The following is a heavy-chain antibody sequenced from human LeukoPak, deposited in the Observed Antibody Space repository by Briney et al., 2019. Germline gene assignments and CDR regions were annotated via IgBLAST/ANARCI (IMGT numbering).Heavy chain of an antibody. Sequence: SETLSLTCTVSGGSITNYYWSWIRQPPGQGLEWIAYIYHTGSTNYNPSLKSRVTISIDTSKNQFSLNLSSVTAADTAIYYCARGPTRYYFDYWGQGTLVTVSS. CDR1: GGSITNYY. CDR3: ARGPTRYYFDY. V-gene: IGHV4-59*01. J-gene: IGHJ4*02. CDR2: IYHTGST.